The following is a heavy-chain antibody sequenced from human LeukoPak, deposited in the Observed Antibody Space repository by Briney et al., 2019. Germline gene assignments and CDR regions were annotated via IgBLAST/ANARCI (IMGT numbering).Heavy chain of an antibody. CDR3: ATEAIWGGSYGLGAFDI. CDR2: FDPEDGET. D-gene: IGHD1-26*01. V-gene: IGHV1-24*01. J-gene: IGHJ3*02. Sequence: ASLKVSCKVSGYTLTELSMHWVRQAPGKGLEWMGGFDPEDGETIYAQKFQGRVTMTEDTSTDTAYMELSSLRSEDTAVYYCATEAIWGGSYGLGAFDIWGQGTMVTVSS. CDR1: GYTLTELS.